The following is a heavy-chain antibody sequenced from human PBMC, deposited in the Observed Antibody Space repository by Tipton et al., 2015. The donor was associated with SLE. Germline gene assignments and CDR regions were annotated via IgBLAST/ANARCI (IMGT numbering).Heavy chain of an antibody. CDR1: GFTFSSYW. CDR3: ARGIAVAGSYYGMDV. V-gene: IGHV3-13*01. Sequence: SLRLSCAASGFTFSSYWMHWVRQAPGKGLVWVSAIGTAGDTDYPGSVKGRFTISRENAKNSLYLQMNSLRAGDTAVYYCARGIAVAGSYYGMDVWGQGTTVTVSS. D-gene: IGHD6-19*01. CDR2: IGTAGDT. J-gene: IGHJ6*02.